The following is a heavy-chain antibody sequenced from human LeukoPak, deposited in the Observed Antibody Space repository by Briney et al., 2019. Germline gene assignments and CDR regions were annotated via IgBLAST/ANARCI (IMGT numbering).Heavy chain of an antibody. CDR3: ASTTVTTFDY. CDR1: GYTFTSQY. CDR2: INPSGGST. J-gene: IGHJ4*02. D-gene: IGHD4-17*01. V-gene: IGHV1-46*01. Sequence: ASVKVSCKASGYTFTSQYIHWVRQAPGQGLEWMGIINPSGGSTSYALKFQGRVTMTRDTSTSTVYMELTSLRAEDTAVYYCASTTVTTFDYWGQGTLVTVSS.